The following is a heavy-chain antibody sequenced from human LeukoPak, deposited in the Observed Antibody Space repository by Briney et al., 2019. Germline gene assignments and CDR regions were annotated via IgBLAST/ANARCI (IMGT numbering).Heavy chain of an antibody. D-gene: IGHD3-22*01. J-gene: IGHJ4*02. CDR3: ASTYYYDSSGYYAFDY. Sequence: SETPSLTCTVSGGSISSYYWSWIRQPPGKGLEWIGYIYYSGSTNYNPSLKSRVTISVDTSKNQFSLKLSSVTAADTAVYYCASTYYYDSSGYYAFDYWGQGTLVTVSS. V-gene: IGHV4-59*01. CDR1: GGSISSYY. CDR2: IYYSGST.